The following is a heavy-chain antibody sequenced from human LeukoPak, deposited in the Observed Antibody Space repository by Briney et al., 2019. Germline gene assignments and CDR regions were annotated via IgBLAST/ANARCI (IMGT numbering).Heavy chain of an antibody. D-gene: IGHD3-10*01. CDR2: IDQSGGT. J-gene: IGHJ4*02. Sequence: SETLSLTCAVYGGSFSGYYWSWLRQPPGKGLEWIGEIDQSGGTNYNPSLKSRVTITIDTSKNQFPLKLNSVTAADTAVYYCAINDGSGSYYKSDYWGQGTLVTVSS. CDR3: AINDGSGSYYKSDY. V-gene: IGHV4-34*01. CDR1: GGSFSGYY.